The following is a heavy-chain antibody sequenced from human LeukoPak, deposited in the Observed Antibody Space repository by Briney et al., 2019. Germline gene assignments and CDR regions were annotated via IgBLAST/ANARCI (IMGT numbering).Heavy chain of an antibody. CDR1: GYTFTGYY. CDR2: MNPNSGNT. J-gene: IGHJ4*02. D-gene: IGHD6-13*01. Sequence: ASVKVSCKASGYTFTGYYMHWVRQAPGQGHEWMGWMNPNSGNTGYAQKFEGRVTMTRNTSISTAYMELSSLRSEDTAVYYCARGARAAAGIRWISYYFDYWGQGTPVTVSS. CDR3: ARGARAAAGIRWISYYFDY. V-gene: IGHV1-8*02.